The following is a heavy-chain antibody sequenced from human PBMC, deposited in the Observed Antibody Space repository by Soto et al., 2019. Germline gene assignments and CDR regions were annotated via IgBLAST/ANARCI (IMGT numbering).Heavy chain of an antibody. CDR1: GFTFSDYY. CDR2: ISSSSSYT. V-gene: IGHV3-11*05. Sequence: QVQLVESGGGLVKPGGSLRLSCAASGFTFSDYYMSWIRQAPGKGLEWVSYISSSSSYTNYADSVKGRLTISRDNAKNSLYLQMNSLSAEDTAVYYCAWRAGQDYYYGMDVWGEGTTVTVSS. CDR3: AWRAGQDYYYGMDV. J-gene: IGHJ6*04. D-gene: IGHD6-13*01.